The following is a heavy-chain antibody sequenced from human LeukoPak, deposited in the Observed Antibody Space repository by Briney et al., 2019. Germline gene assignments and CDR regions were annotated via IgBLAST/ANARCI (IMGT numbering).Heavy chain of an antibody. Sequence: GGSLRLACAASGFNFETYTMNWVRQAPGKGLEWVASITGTSRYIYFADSVKGRFTISRDNAKNSLFLQMSSLRAEDTAVYYCARGALDAATPFDSWGQGTLVTVSS. J-gene: IGHJ5*01. CDR1: GFNFETYT. D-gene: IGHD2-15*01. CDR3: ARGALDAATPFDS. V-gene: IGHV3-21*01. CDR2: ITGTSRYI.